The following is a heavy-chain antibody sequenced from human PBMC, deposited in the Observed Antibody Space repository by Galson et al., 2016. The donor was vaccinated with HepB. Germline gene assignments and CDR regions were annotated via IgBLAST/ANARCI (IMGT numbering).Heavy chain of an antibody. CDR1: GITFSSYA. CDR3: AKEALTGGWFNY. Sequence: SLRLSCAVSGITFSSYAMSWVRQAPGKGPEWVSTIKSYGGSTDYADDMQGRFTISRDDSKSTLYLQMNSLRAEDTAVYYCAKEALTGGWFNYWGQGTLLTVSS. J-gene: IGHJ4*02. V-gene: IGHV3-23*01. CDR2: IKSYGGST. D-gene: IGHD6-19*01.